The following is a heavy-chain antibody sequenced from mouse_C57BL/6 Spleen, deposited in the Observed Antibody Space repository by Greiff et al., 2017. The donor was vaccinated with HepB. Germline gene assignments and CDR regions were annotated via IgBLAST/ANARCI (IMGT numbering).Heavy chain of an antibody. CDR3: ARGEGGWYFDV. CDR1: GYTFTDYN. V-gene: IGHV1-18*01. Sequence: EVQLQQSGPELVKPGASVKIPCKASGYTFTDYNMDWVKQSHGKSLEWIGDINPNNGGTIYNQKFKGKATLTVDKSSSTADMELRSLTSEDTAVYYGARGEGGWYFDVWGTGTTVTVSS. J-gene: IGHJ1*03. CDR2: INPNNGGT.